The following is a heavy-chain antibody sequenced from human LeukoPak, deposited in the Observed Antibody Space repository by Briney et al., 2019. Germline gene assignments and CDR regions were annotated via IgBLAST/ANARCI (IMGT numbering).Heavy chain of an antibody. D-gene: IGHD3-16*01. CDR3: ARTYDYVWGTLDY. CDR1: GGSISSSSYY. V-gene: IGHV4-39*07. Sequence: SETLSLTCTVSGGSISSSSYYWGWIRQPPGKGLEWIGSIYYSGSTYYNPSLKSRITMSVDTSKNQFSLKLSSVTAADTAVYYCARTYDYVWGTLDYWGQGTLVTVSS. CDR2: IYYSGST. J-gene: IGHJ4*02.